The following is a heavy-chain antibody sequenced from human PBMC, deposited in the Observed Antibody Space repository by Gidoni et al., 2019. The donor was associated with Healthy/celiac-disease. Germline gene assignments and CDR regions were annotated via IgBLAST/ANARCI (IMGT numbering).Heavy chain of an antibody. CDR2: IWYDGSNK. CDR3: ARDVREYYYDSSGYGLEYFQH. D-gene: IGHD3-22*01. J-gene: IGHJ1*01. V-gene: IGHV3-33*01. Sequence: QVQLVESGGGVVQPGRSLRLSWPASGFTLSNYGLPWVRQAPGKGLEWVAVIWYDGSNKYYADSVKGRFTISRDNSKNTLYLQMNSLRAEDTAVYYCARDVREYYYDSSGYGLEYFQHWGQGTLVTVSS. CDR1: GFTLSNYG.